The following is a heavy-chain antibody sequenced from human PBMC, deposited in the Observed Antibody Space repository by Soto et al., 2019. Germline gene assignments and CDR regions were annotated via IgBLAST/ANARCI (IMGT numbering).Heavy chain of an antibody. Sequence: QDQLVQSGAEVKKPGSSVKVSCKASGGTFSSHTFSWVRQAPGQGLEWMGRIIPALGTATYAQKFQGRVTLTADESATTVYMELNSLRSEDPAVYYCARPDFGDYWYFDLWGRGTLVTVSS. J-gene: IGHJ2*01. V-gene: IGHV1-69*08. CDR2: IIPALGTA. CDR3: ARPDFGDYWYFDL. D-gene: IGHD4-17*01. CDR1: GGTFSSHT.